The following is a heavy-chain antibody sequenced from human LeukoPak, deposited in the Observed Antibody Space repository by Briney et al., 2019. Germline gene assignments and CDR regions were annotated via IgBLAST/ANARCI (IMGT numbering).Heavy chain of an antibody. J-gene: IGHJ1*01. CDR1: GYTLTELS. Sequence: GASVKVSCKVSGYTLTELSMHWVRQAPGKGLEWMGGFDPEDGETIYAQKFQGRVTMTEDTSTDTAYMELSSLRSEDTAVYYCTAEVGATYCLQHWGQGTLVTVSS. V-gene: IGHV1-24*01. CDR3: TAEVGATYCLQH. D-gene: IGHD1-26*01. CDR2: FDPEDGET.